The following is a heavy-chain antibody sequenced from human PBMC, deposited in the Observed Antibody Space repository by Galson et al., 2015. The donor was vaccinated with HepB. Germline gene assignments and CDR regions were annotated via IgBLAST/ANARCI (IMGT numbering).Heavy chain of an antibody. V-gene: IGHV3-30-3*01. D-gene: IGHD2-15*01. CDR1: GFTFTTYT. J-gene: IGHJ4*02. CDR3: TRDSIVDGHPGVFDS. Sequence: SLRLSCAASGFTFTTYTIHWVRQAPGKGLEWVAVLTYDDTFTFYADFVKGRFTISRDSSKNTLMYLRMHNLTPDDTAVYYCTRDSIVDGHPGVFDSWGPGTLVTVSS. CDR2: LTYDDTFT.